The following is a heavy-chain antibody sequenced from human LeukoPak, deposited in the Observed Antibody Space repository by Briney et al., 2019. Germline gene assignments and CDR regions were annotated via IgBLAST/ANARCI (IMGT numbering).Heavy chain of an antibody. Sequence: PGGSLRLSCSASGFSFTSYAMNWVRQAPGKGLEWVSSITTGSSYIYYADSVRGRFSVSRDNAKNSLYLEMNNLRAEDTAVYYCARVEATTARSYYYYYMDVWGKGTTVTVSS. D-gene: IGHD1-1*01. CDR3: ARVEATTARSYYYYYMDV. CDR1: GFSFTSYA. CDR2: ITTGSSYI. V-gene: IGHV3-21*06. J-gene: IGHJ6*03.